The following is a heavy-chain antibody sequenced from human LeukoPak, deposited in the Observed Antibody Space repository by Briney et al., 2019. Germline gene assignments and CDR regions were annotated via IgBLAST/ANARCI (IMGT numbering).Heavy chain of an antibody. CDR2: INHSGST. V-gene: IGHV4-34*01. Sequence: SETLSLTCAVYGGSFSGYYWSWIRQPPGKGLEWIGEINHSGSTNYNPSLKSRVTISVDTSKNQFSLKLSSVTAADTAVYYCARDRYYYDSSGSPSAYGMDVWGKGTTVTVSS. D-gene: IGHD3-22*01. J-gene: IGHJ6*04. CDR3: ARDRYYYDSSGSPSAYGMDV. CDR1: GGSFSGYY.